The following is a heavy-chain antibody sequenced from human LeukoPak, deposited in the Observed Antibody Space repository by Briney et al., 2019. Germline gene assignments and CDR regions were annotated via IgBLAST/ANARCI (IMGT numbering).Heavy chain of an antibody. CDR2: ISWNSGSI. CDR1: GFTFDDYA. Sequence: GGSLRLSCAASGFTFDDYAMHWVWHAPGKGLEWVSGISWNSGSIGYADSVKGRFTISRDNAKNSLYLQMNSLRAEDTALYYCAKDSTYYYDSSGRHFDYWGQGTLVTVSS. D-gene: IGHD3-22*01. J-gene: IGHJ4*02. CDR3: AKDSTYYYDSSGRHFDY. V-gene: IGHV3-9*01.